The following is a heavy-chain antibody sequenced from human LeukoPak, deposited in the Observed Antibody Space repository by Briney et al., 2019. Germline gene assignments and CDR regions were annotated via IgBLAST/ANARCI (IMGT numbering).Heavy chain of an antibody. D-gene: IGHD3-9*01. J-gene: IGHJ6*03. V-gene: IGHV1-69*05. Sequence: ASVKVSCKASGGTFSSYAISWVRQAPGQGLEWMGGIIPIFGTANYAQKFQGRVTITTDESTSTAYMELSSLRSEDTAVYYCARADDILTGSYYMDVWGKGTTVTVSS. CDR3: ARADDILTGSYYMDV. CDR2: IIPIFGTA. CDR1: GGTFSSYA.